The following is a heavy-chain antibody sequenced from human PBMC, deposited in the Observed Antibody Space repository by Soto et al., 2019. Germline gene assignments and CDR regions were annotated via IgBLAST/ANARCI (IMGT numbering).Heavy chain of an antibody. Sequence: EVQLVESGGGLVQPGGSLRLSCAASGFAVNYVSWVRHAPGKGLEWLSVIYSGGSTYYADSERGRFIISRDKSKNTLYLQMNSLRVEDTALYYCAIDGSDHWGQGTRVTVSS. J-gene: IGHJ4*02. V-gene: IGHV3-66*01. CDR3: AIDGSDH. D-gene: IGHD2-2*03. CDR2: IYSGGST. CDR1: GFAVNY.